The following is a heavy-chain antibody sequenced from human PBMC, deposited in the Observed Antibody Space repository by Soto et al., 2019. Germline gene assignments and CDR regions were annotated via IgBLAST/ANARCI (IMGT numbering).Heavy chain of an antibody. CDR2: IFYSGST. D-gene: IGHD4-17*01. CDR1: GGSTSSYY. V-gene: IGHV4-59*01. CDR3: ARVRRSPYGVDV. Sequence: SEPLSLTCTVPGGSTSSYYWSWIRQPPGNGLEWIGYIFYSGSTNYNPSLKSRVPISVDTSILPAYMDLSSLKSDDTAVYYCARVRRSPYGVDVWGQGTTVTVSS. J-gene: IGHJ6*02.